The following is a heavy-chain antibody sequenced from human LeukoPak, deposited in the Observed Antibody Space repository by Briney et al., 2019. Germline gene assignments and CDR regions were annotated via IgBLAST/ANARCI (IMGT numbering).Heavy chain of an antibody. CDR2: IWYDGSNK. D-gene: IGHD3-22*01. J-gene: IGHJ4*02. Sequence: GGSLRLSCAASGFTFSSYGMHWVRQAPGKGLEWVAVIWYDGSNKYCADSVKGRFTISRDDSKNTLYLQMNSLRAEDTAVYYCARDSSGCDYWGQGTLVTVSS. CDR1: GFTFSSYG. CDR3: ARDSSGCDY. V-gene: IGHV3-33*01.